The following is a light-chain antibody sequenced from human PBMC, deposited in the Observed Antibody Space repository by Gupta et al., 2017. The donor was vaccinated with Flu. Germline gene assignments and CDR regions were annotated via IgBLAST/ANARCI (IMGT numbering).Light chain of an antibody. J-gene: IGKJ3*01. CDR2: EAS. CDR1: QNINNW. V-gene: IGKV1-5*03. CDR3: LQGNGSSLT. Sequence: PSSLSASVGDRVTITCLASQNINNWLNWYQQKPGKAPKLLIYEASTVETGVPSRFSGSGSGTEFTLTISSLQPEDFATYYCLQGNGSSLTFGHGTNVDIK.